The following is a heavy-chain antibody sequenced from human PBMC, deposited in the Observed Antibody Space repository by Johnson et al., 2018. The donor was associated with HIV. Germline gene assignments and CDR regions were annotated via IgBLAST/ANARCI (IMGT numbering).Heavy chain of an antibody. V-gene: IGHV3-74*02. CDR1: GFTFSSYA. CDR2: INSYGSSP. CDR3: ARSYSSSSHDAFDI. Sequence: VQLVESGGGLVQPGGSLRLSCAASGFTFSSYAMSWVRQAPGQGLVWVSRINSYGSSPSYADSLTGRFTISRDNAKNTLYLQMNSLRAEDTAVYYCARSYSSSSHDAFDIWGQGTMVTVSS. D-gene: IGHD6-6*01. J-gene: IGHJ3*02.